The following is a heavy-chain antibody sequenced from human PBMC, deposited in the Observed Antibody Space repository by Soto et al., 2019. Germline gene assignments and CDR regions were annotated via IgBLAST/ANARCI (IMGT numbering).Heavy chain of an antibody. D-gene: IGHD1-26*01. Sequence: GGSLRLSCAASGFTFGDYAMHWVRQAPGKGLEWVSGITWNGGSIGYADSVKGRFTISRDNAKNSLYQQMNSLRAEDTAVYYCAKDSGSYYHFDFLGQGTPGTGS. CDR1: GFTFGDYA. CDR2: ITWNGGSI. V-gene: IGHV3-9*01. CDR3: AKDSGSYYHFDF. J-gene: IGHJ4*02.